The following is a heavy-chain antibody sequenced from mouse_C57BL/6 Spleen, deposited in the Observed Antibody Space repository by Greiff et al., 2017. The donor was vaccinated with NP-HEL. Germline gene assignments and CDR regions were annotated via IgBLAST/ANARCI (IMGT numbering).Heavy chain of an antibody. D-gene: IGHD3-2*02. V-gene: IGHV1-76*01. CDR2: IYPGSGNT. J-gene: IGHJ2*01. CDR1: GYTFTDYY. CDR3: ARPAAQGYFDY. Sequence: QVQLQQSGAELVRPGASVKLSCKASGYTFTDYYINWVKQRPGQGLEWIARIYPGSGNTYYNEKFKGKATLTAEKSSSTAYMQLSSLTSEDSAVYFCARPAAQGYFDYWGQGTTLTVSS.